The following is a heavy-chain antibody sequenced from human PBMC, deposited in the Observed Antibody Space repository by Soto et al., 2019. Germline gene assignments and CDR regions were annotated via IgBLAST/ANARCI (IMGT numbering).Heavy chain of an antibody. CDR2: FDPEDGET. J-gene: IGHJ5*02. Sequence: ASVKVSCKVSGYTLTELSMHWVLQSPVKGLEWMGGFDPEDGETIYAQKFQGRVTMTEDTSTDTAYMELSSLRSEDTAVYYCATYRPSYSREFWVWFDPWGQGTLVTVSS. CDR3: ATYRPSYSREFWVWFDP. D-gene: IGHD3-22*01. CDR1: GYTLTELS. V-gene: IGHV1-24*01.